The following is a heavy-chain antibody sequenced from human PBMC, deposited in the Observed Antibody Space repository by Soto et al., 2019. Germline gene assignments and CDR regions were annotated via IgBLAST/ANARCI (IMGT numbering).Heavy chain of an antibody. CDR1: EFTFSGRS. V-gene: IGHV3-74*01. Sequence: EVQLVESGGGLVQPGGSLRLSCAASEFTFSGRSVHWVRQAPGKGLVWVSGIDKVGTDTTYADSVKGRFTSSRDNAKKTVYLQMNGLRVEDTAVYYCARGWFGPDVWGKGNTVTVSS. CDR2: IDKVGTDT. J-gene: IGHJ6*03. CDR3: ARGWFGPDV. D-gene: IGHD3-10*01.